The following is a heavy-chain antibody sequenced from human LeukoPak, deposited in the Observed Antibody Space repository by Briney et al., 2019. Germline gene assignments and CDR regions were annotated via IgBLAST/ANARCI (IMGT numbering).Heavy chain of an antibody. J-gene: IGHJ6*03. Sequence: GESLKISCKGSGYSFSDFWIGWVRQMPGKGLEWMGIIYPGDSDTRYSPSFQGQVTISADKSISTAYLQWSSLQASDTAMYYCARHPRVNYYYMDVWGKGTTVTISS. CDR3: ARHPRVNYYYMDV. CDR1: GYSFSDFW. V-gene: IGHV5-51*01. CDR2: IYPGDSDT.